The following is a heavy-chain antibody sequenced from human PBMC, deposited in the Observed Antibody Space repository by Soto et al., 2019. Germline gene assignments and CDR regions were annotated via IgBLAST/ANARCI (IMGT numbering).Heavy chain of an antibody. V-gene: IGHV3-23*01. CDR1: GFTFSSYA. Sequence: GGSLRLSCAASGFTFSSYAMSWVRQAPGKGLEWVSAISGSGGSTYYADSVKGRFTISRDNSKNTLYLQMNSLRAEDTAVYHCAKDLRGSMTTSNFNDAFDIWGQGTMVTVSS. D-gene: IGHD4-17*01. CDR3: AKDLRGSMTTSNFNDAFDI. CDR2: ISGSGGST. J-gene: IGHJ3*02.